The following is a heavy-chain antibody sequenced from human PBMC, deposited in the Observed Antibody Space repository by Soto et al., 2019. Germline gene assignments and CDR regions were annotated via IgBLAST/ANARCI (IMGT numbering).Heavy chain of an antibody. CDR3: ARDLESDYYDSSGSPGGFDP. CDR1: GGSISSYY. Sequence: SETLSLTCTVSGGSISSYYWSWIRQPPGKGLEWIGYIYYSGSTNYNPSLKSRVTISVDTSKNQFSLKLSSVTAADTAVYYCARDLESDYYDSSGSPGGFDPWGQGTLVTVSS. CDR2: IYYSGST. D-gene: IGHD3-22*01. J-gene: IGHJ5*02. V-gene: IGHV4-59*01.